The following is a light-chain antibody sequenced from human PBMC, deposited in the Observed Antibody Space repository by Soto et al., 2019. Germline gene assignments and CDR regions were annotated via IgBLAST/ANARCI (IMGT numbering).Light chain of an antibody. Sequence: QSALTQPASVSGSPGQSITISCTGSSSDVGHSNHVSWYQQHPGKAPKLIIYGVTNRPSGISNRFSGSKSGSTASLTIPGLQPEDEADYYCNSYTISTTYVFGTGTKVTVL. CDR2: GVT. J-gene: IGLJ1*01. CDR1: SSDVGHSNH. CDR3: NSYTISTTYV. V-gene: IGLV2-14*03.